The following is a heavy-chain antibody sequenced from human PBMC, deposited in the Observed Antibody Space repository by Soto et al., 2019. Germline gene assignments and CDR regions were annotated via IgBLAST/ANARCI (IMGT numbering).Heavy chain of an antibody. V-gene: IGHV3-33*01. D-gene: IGHD1-1*01. J-gene: IGHJ6*02. CDR3: ARELNVLERWVPPTMDYYGLDV. CDR2: IWYDGSNK. CDR1: GFTFSSYG. Sequence: QVQLVESGGGVVQPGRSLRLSCAASGFTFSSYGMHWVRQAPGKGLEWVAVIWYDGSNKYYADSVKGRFTISRDNSKNTLYRQMNSLKAEYTAVYYCARELNVLERWVPPTMDYYGLDVWGQGTTVTVSS.